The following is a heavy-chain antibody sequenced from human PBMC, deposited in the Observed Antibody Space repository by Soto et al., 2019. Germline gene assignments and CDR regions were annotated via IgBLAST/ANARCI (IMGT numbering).Heavy chain of an antibody. D-gene: IGHD3-10*01. CDR3: RATSYYSTFDY. J-gene: IGHJ4*02. CDR2: IRSKANSYAT. V-gene: IGHV3-73*02. CDR1: GFTFSASA. Sequence: EVQLVESGGGLVQPGGSLKLSCAASGFTFSASAIHWVRQASGKGLEWVGRIRSKANSYATSYAASVTGRFTISRDDSKSTAYLQMNSLKTEDTAVYYCRATSYYSTFDYWGQGTLVTVSS.